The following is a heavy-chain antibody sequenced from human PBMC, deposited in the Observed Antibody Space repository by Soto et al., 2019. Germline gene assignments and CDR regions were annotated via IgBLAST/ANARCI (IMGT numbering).Heavy chain of an antibody. J-gene: IGHJ4*02. D-gene: IGHD1-26*01. CDR2: IYYSGST. CDR3: ARVRDSGSYFLIYDKGIRHEFDY. V-gene: IGHV4-30-4*01. Sequence: LSESLSISCTVCGGSVSSGDYYWSWIRQPPGKGLEWIGYIYYSGSTYYNPSLKSRVTISVDTSKNQFSLKLSSVTAADTAVYYCARVRDSGSYFLIYDKGIRHEFDYWGQGTLVTVSS. CDR1: GGSVSSGDYY.